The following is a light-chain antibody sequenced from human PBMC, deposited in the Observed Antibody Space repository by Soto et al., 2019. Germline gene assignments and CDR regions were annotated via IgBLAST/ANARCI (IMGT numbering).Light chain of an antibody. J-gene: IGLJ1*01. CDR3: ISYTGSSTSYV. Sequence: ALTQPAPVSGSPGQSITISCSGTSSDVGSYDHVAWYQQFPGKTPKLMIYEVSNRPSGVSSRFSGSKSGNTASLTISGLQAEDEADYYCISYTGSSTSYVFGSGTKVTVL. V-gene: IGLV2-14*01. CDR1: SSDVGSYDH. CDR2: EVS.